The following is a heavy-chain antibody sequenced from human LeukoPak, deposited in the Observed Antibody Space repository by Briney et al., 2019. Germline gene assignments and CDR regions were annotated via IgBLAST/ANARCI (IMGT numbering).Heavy chain of an antibody. J-gene: IGHJ2*01. Sequence: GRSLRLSYAASGFAFSIYWMHWVRHAPGKGLVWVSRIKSDGTSTTYAESVKGRFTISRDNAKNTLYLQMNRLRAEDTAVYYCAREDYADNGWYFDLWGRGTVVTVSS. CDR1: GFAFSIYW. V-gene: IGHV3-74*01. CDR3: AREDYADNGWYFDL. CDR2: IKSDGTST. D-gene: IGHD4-17*01.